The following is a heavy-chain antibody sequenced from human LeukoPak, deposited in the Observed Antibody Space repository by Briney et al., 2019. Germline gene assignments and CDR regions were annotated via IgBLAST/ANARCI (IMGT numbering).Heavy chain of an antibody. Sequence: GESLKISCKASGYSFDTYWIAWVRQMPGKGLEWMGVIYPEDSDAKYSPSFQGQVTISADKSITTAYLQWSSLKTSDSGMYYCARRGLGIGYWYFDLWGRGTLVTVSS. J-gene: IGHJ2*01. D-gene: IGHD3-10*01. CDR1: GYSFDTYW. CDR2: IYPEDSDA. CDR3: ARRGLGIGYWYFDL. V-gene: IGHV5-51*01.